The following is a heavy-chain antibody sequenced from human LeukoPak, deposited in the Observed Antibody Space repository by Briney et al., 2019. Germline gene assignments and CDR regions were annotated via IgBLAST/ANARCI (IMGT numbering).Heavy chain of an antibody. CDR2: ISSGSSTI. J-gene: IGHJ5*02. CDR1: GFTFSTYS. CDR3: ARETWFDP. V-gene: IGHV3-48*02. Sequence: GGSLRLSCAASGFTFSTYSMNWVRQAPGKGLEWVSYISSGSSTIYYADSMKGRFTISRGNAKNSLYLQMNSLRDEDTAVYYCARETWFDPWGQGTLVTVSS.